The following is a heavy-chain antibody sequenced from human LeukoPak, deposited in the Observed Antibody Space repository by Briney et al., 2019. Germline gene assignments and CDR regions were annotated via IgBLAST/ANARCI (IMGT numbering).Heavy chain of an antibody. Sequence: PGGSLRLSCAASGFTVSSNYMSWVRQAPGKGLEWVSVIYSGGSTYYADSVKARFTISRDNSKNTLYLQTNSLRAGDTAVYYCARVRHGSSGGMDVWGQGTTVTVSS. D-gene: IGHD6-6*01. V-gene: IGHV3-66*01. CDR1: GFTVSSNY. CDR2: IYSGGST. CDR3: ARVRHGSSGGMDV. J-gene: IGHJ6*02.